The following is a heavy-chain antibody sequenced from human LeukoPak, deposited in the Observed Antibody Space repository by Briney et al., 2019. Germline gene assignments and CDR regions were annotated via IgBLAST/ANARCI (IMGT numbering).Heavy chain of an antibody. CDR1: GFTFSSYA. CDR2: ISGSGGST. CDR3: ANSGRRWLQLAGYDY. V-gene: IGHV3-23*01. J-gene: IGHJ4*02. D-gene: IGHD5-24*01. Sequence: PGGSLRLSCAASGFTFSSYAMSWVRQAPGKGLEWVSAISGSGGSTYYADSVKGRFTISRDNSKNTLYLQMNSLRAEDTAAYYCANSGRRWLQLAGYDYWGQGTLVTVSS.